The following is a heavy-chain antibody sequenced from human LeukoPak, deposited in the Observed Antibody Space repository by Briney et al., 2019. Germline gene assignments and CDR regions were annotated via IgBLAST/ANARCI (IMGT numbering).Heavy chain of an antibody. CDR3: ARVGYSGYVRGPFDY. V-gene: IGHV4-34*01. J-gene: IGHJ4*02. D-gene: IGHD5-12*01. CDR1: GGSFSGYY. Sequence: PSGTLSLTCAVYGGSFSGYYWSWIRQPPGKGLEWIGEINHSGSTNYNPSLKSRVTISVDTSKNQFALKLSSVTAADTAVYYCARVGYSGYVRGPFDYWGQGTLVTVSS. CDR2: INHSGST.